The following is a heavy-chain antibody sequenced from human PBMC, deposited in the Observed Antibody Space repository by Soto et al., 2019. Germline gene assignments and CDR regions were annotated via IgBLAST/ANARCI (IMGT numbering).Heavy chain of an antibody. V-gene: IGHV3-48*03. CDR1: EFTFSIYE. CDR2: ISGSGSII. J-gene: IGHJ5*02. CDR3: ARDRAASDWFDP. D-gene: IGHD5-18*01. Sequence: RGALLLSCAASEFTFSIYEMNWVRQAPGKGLEWVSYISGSGSIIHYADSVKGRFTISRDNPKNSLYLQMNSLRAEDTAVYYCARDRAASDWFDPWGQGTLVTVSS.